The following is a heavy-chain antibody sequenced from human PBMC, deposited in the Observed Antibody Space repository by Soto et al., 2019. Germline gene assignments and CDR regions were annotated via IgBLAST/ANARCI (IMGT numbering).Heavy chain of an antibody. Sequence: ASVKVSCKTSGYSFINYYMHWVRQAPGQGLEWMGVINPSDGGTSHAQKFQGRVTMNRDRSTSTVYMELSGLRSDDTAVFYCARATGPGAFDTWGQGTTVTVSS. CDR3: ARATGPGAFDT. V-gene: IGHV1-46*01. D-gene: IGHD3-10*01. CDR1: GYSFINYY. J-gene: IGHJ3*02. CDR2: INPSDGGT.